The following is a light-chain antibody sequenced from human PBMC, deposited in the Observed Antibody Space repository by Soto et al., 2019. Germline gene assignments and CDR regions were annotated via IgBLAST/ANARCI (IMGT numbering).Light chain of an antibody. CDR1: SSDVGGYNY. J-gene: IGLJ2*01. V-gene: IGLV2-11*01. CDR3: CSYAGRYTLV. Sequence: QSALTQPPSVSGSLGQSVIISCTGTSSDVGGYNYVSWCQHHPGKAPKLIIYDVTKRPSGVPDRFSGSKSGNTASLTISGLRAEDEADYSCCSYAGRYTLVFGGGTKLTVL. CDR2: DVT.